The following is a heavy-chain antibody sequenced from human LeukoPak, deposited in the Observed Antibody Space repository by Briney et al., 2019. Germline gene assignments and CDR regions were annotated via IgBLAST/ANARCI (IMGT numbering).Heavy chain of an antibody. Sequence: GGSLRLSCAASGFTFSSYWMSWVRQAPGKGLEWVANIKQDGSEKYYVDSVKGRFTISRDSAKNSLYLQMNSLRAEDTAVYYCARDFYCSSTSCYFYYYYYMDVWGKGTTVTVSS. J-gene: IGHJ6*03. CDR2: IKQDGSEK. D-gene: IGHD2-2*01. CDR3: ARDFYCSSTSCYFYYYYYMDV. V-gene: IGHV3-7*01. CDR1: GFTFSSYW.